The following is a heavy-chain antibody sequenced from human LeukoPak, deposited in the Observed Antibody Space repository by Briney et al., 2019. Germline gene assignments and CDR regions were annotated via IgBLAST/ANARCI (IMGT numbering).Heavy chain of an antibody. Sequence: PGGSLRLSCAASGFTFSRYSMNWVRQAPGKGLEWVASISDSGYYIYYADSVKGRFTISRDNAKNSLSLQMNNLRADNTAVYFCANRVACGSTTCPSFDNWGQGTLVTVSS. CDR2: ISDSGYYI. CDR1: GFTFSRYS. D-gene: IGHD2-2*01. CDR3: ANRVACGSTTCPSFDN. J-gene: IGHJ4*02. V-gene: IGHV3-21*01.